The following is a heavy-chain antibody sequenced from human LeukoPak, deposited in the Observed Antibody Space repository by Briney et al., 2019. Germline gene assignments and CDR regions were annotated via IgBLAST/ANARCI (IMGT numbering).Heavy chain of an antibody. V-gene: IGHV1-69*13. D-gene: IGHD6-13*01. J-gene: IGHJ4*02. CDR3: ARGYSSSPPRWAFDY. Sequence: ASVKVSCKASRGTFSSYAISWVRQAPGQGLEWMGGIIPIFGTANYAQKFQGRVTITADESTSTAYMELSSLRSEDTAVYYCARGYSSSPPRWAFDYWGQGTLVTVSS. CDR2: IIPIFGTA. CDR1: RGTFSSYA.